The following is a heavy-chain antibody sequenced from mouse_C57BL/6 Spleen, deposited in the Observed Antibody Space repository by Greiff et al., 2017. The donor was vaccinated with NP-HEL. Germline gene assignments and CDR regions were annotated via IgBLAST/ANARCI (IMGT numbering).Heavy chain of an antibody. V-gene: IGHV3-5*01. D-gene: IGHD2-3*01. Sequence: VQLQQSGPGLVPPSHPLFLPFPFPFLSLPPFPSRFLFLLPFPGHQLEWIGYIYYSGTITYNPSLTSRTTITRDTPKNQFFLEMNALTAEDTATYYCAGWLLRNYWGQGTTLTVSS. J-gene: IGHJ2*01. CDR3: AGWLLRNY. CDR1: FLSLPPFPSR. CDR2: IYYSGTI.